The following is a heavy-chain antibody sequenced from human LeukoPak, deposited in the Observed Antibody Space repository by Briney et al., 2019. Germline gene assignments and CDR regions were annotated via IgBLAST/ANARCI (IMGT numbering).Heavy chain of an antibody. Sequence: ASVKVSCRASGYTFTNFDIDWVRQTPGQGLEWMGWMNPVSGKAGSAQKFQGRVTLTKDTSISTAYMEVSSLRFDDTAFYYCARAPMGTAPLYWGQGTLVTVSS. D-gene: IGHD1/OR15-1a*01. V-gene: IGHV1-8*01. CDR2: MNPVSGKA. CDR3: ARAPMGTAPLY. J-gene: IGHJ4*02. CDR1: GYTFTNFD.